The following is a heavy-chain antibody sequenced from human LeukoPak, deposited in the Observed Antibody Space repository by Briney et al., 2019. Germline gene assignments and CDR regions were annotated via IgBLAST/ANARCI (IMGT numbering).Heavy chain of an antibody. V-gene: IGHV4-59*01. CDR2: IYYSGST. CDR3: ARSTTFFTSPPEYYFDY. Sequence: SETLSLTCTVSGGSISSYYWSWIRQPPGKGLEWIGDIYYSGSTNYNPSLKSRVTISVDTSKNQFSLKLSSVTAADTAVYYCARSTTFFTSPPEYYFDYWGQGTLVTVSS. CDR1: GGSISSYY. D-gene: IGHD3-16*01. J-gene: IGHJ4*02.